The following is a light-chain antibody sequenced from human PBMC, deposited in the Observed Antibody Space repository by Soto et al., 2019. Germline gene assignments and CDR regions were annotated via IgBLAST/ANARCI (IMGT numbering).Light chain of an antibody. J-gene: IGKJ5*01. CDR2: GAS. CDR3: QQYNNWLRGT. V-gene: IGKV3-15*01. CDR1: QSVSSN. Sequence: EILIPQSPATLSVSPGERATISCRASQSVSSNLAWYQQTPGQAPRLLIYGASTRANGIPARFSGSGSGTEFTLTISSLQSEDFAFYYCQQYNNWLRGTFGQGTRLEIK.